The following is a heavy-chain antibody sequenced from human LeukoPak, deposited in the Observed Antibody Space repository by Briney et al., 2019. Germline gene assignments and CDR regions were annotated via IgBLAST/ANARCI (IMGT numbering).Heavy chain of an antibody. D-gene: IGHD4-17*01. CDR3: ARDLTVTTSGVWFDP. Sequence: ASETLSHTCTVSGGSISSYYWSWIRQPAGKGLEWIGRIYTSGSTNYNPSLKSRVTMSVDTSKNQFSLKLSSVTAADTAVYYCARDLTVTTSGVWFDPWGQGTLVTVSS. CDR2: IYTSGST. V-gene: IGHV4-4*07. J-gene: IGHJ5*02. CDR1: GGSISSYY.